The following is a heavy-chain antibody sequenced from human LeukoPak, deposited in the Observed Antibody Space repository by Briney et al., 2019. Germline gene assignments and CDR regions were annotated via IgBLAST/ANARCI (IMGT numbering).Heavy chain of an antibody. CDR3: AVERGLTGTDY. CDR1: GYTFTGYD. V-gene: IGHV1-8*03. Sequence: ASVKVSCKASGYTFTGYDINWVRQATGQGLEWMGWMNPNSGNTGYAQKFQGRVTITRNTSISTAYMELSSLRSEDTAVYYCAVERGLTGTDYWGQGTLVTVSS. D-gene: IGHD1-20*01. CDR2: MNPNSGNT. J-gene: IGHJ4*02.